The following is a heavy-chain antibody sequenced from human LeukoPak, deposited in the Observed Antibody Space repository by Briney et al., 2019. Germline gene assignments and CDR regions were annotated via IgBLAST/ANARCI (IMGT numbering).Heavy chain of an antibody. J-gene: IGHJ6*02. CDR2: IIPILGIA. Sequence: ASVKVSCKASGGTFSSYAISWVRQAPGQGLEWMGRIIPILGIANYAQKFQGRVTITADKSTSTAYMELSSLRSEDTAVYYCARGRYSSGWPSYYYYGMDVWGQGTTVTVSS. CDR3: ARGRYSSGWPSYYYYGMDV. D-gene: IGHD6-19*01. V-gene: IGHV1-69*04. CDR1: GGTFSSYA.